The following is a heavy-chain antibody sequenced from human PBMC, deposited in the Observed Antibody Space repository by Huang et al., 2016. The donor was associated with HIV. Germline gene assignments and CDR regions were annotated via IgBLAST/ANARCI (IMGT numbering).Heavy chain of an antibody. CDR1: GGTFSSYA. D-gene: IGHD3-22*01. CDR3: ARVESRRYYDSSGYYY. V-gene: IGHV1-69*01. Sequence: QVQLVQSGAEVKKPGSSVTVSCKASGGTFSSYAISGVRQAPGQGLEWMGGSIPIFGTAKYAQKVQGRVTITADESTSTAYMELSSLRSEDTAVYYCARVESRRYYDSSGYYYWGQGTLVTVSS. J-gene: IGHJ4*02. CDR2: SIPIFGTA.